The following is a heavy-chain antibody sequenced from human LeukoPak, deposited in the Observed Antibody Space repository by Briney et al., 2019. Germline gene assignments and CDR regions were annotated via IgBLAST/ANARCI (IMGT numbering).Heavy chain of an antibody. J-gene: IGHJ4*02. V-gene: IGHV4-39*07. D-gene: IGHD3-3*01. CDR3: ARDPLHYDFWSGYSSRGYFDY. Sequence: SETLSLTCTVSGGSISSSSYYWGWIRQPPGKGLEWIGSIYYSGSTYYNPPLKSRVTISVDTSKNQFSLKLSSVTAADTAVYYCARDPLHYDFWSGYSSRGYFDYWGQGTLVTVSS. CDR1: GGSISSSSYY. CDR2: IYYSGST.